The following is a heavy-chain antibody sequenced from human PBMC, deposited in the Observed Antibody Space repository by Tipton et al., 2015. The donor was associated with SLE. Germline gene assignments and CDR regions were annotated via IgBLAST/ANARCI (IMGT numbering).Heavy chain of an antibody. Sequence: LSLTCAVYGGSFSGYYWSWIRQPPGKGLEWVSAISGSGGSTYYADSVKGRFTISRDNSKNTLYLQMNSLRAEDTAVYYCAKEGRYYDSSGYYYFDYWGQGTLVTVSS. CDR3: AKEGRYYDSSGYYYFDY. CDR2: ISGSGGST. V-gene: IGHV3-23*01. CDR1: GGSFSGYY. D-gene: IGHD3-22*01. J-gene: IGHJ4*02.